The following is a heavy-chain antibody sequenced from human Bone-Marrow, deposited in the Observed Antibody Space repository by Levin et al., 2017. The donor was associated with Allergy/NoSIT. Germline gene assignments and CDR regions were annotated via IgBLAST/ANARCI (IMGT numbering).Heavy chain of an antibody. D-gene: IGHD4-17*01. CDR2: ISYDGSNK. CDR1: GFTFSSYG. J-gene: IGHJ4*02. CDR3: AKGKTTVKTSCFDY. V-gene: IGHV3-30*18. Sequence: GGSLRLSCAASGFTFSSYGMHWVRQAPGEGLEWVAVISYDGSNKYYADSVKGRFTISRDNSKNTLYLQMNSLRAEDTAVYYCAKGKTTVKTSCFDYWGQGTLVTVSS.